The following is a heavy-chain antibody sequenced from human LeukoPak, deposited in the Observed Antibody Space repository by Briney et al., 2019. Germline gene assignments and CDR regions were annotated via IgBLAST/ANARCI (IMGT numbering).Heavy chain of an antibody. D-gene: IGHD6-13*01. CDR1: GYTFARYG. CDR3: ARDTARITTPGGPDY. J-gene: IGHJ4*02. Sequence: ASVKVSCKASGYTFARYGISWVRQAPGQGLERMGWISAYNDDTKYAQHLQGRVTLTTDTSTGTAYMELRSLTSDDTARYYCARDTARITTPGGPDYWGQGTLVTVSS. V-gene: IGHV1-18*01. CDR2: ISAYNDDT.